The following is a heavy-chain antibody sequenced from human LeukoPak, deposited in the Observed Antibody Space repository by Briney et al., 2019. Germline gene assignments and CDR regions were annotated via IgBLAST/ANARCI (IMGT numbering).Heavy chain of an antibody. CDR3: ASTYYYDSSGLFGFDY. CDR2: IYYSGST. Sequence: PSETLSLTCTVSGGSVSSSSYYWGWIRQPPGKGLEWIGSIYYSGSTYYNPSLKSRVTISVDTSKNQFSLKLSSVTAADTAVCYCASTYYYDSSGLFGFDYWGQGTLVTVSS. J-gene: IGHJ4*02. V-gene: IGHV4-39*07. CDR1: GGSVSSSSYY. D-gene: IGHD3-22*01.